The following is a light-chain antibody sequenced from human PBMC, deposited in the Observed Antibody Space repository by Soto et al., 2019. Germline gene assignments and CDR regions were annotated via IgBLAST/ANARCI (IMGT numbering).Light chain of an antibody. V-gene: IGKV3-20*01. J-gene: IGKJ1*01. CDR1: QSVSNY. CDR2: AAS. CDR3: QQYGSSPKT. Sequence: IVLTQSPATLSLSPGERVTLSCRASQSVSNYLAWYQQKPGQAPRLLIYAASTRATGIPDRFSGSGSGTDFTLTISRLEPEDFAVYYCQQYGSSPKTFGQGTKVDIK.